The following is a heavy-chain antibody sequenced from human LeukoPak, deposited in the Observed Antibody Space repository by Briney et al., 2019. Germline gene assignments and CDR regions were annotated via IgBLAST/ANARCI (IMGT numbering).Heavy chain of an antibody. D-gene: IGHD4-17*01. V-gene: IGHV3-53*01. CDR3: AREAVTRNYFDY. J-gene: IGHJ4*02. CDR1: GFPVSSNY. CDR2: IYSGGST. Sequence: GGSLRLSCAASGFPVSSNYMNWVRQAPGKGLEWVSVIYSGGSTYYPASVKGRFTISRDNSKNTLYLQMNSLRAEDTAVYYCAREAVTRNYFDYWGQGTLVTVSS.